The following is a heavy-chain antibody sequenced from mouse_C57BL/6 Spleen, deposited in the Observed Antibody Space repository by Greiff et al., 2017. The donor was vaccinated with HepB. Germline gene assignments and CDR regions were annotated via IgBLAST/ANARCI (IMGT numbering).Heavy chain of an antibody. Sequence: EVKLVESGEGLVKPGGSLKLSCAASGFTFSSYAMSWVRQTPEKRLEWVAYISSGGDYIYYADTVKGRFTISRDNARNTLYLQMSSLKSEDTAMYYCTRDGGSHYAMDYWGQGTSVTVSS. D-gene: IGHD1-1*02. CDR3: TRDGGSHYAMDY. CDR2: ISSGGDYI. V-gene: IGHV5-9-1*02. CDR1: GFTFSSYA. J-gene: IGHJ4*01.